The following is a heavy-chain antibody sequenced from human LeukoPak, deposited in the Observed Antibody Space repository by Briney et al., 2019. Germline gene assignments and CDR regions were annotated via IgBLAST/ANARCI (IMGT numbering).Heavy chain of an antibody. V-gene: IGHV3-21*01. Sequence: GGSLRLSCAASGFTFSTCSMNWVRQAPGKGLEWVASIDSSSSYIYYADSEKGRLTISRDNAKNSLYLQMNSLRAEDTAVCYCARDPATPHDYWGQGTLVTVSS. CDR1: GFTFSTCS. CDR3: ARDPATPHDY. CDR2: IDSSSSYI. J-gene: IGHJ4*02. D-gene: IGHD5-12*01.